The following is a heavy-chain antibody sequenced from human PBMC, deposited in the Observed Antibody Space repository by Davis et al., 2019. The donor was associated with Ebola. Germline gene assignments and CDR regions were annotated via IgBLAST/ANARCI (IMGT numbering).Heavy chain of an antibody. D-gene: IGHD6-6*01. CDR3: VRDGSVAARPLYFQY. J-gene: IGHJ1*01. V-gene: IGHV3-23*01. CDR2: ISGRGEVT. Sequence: GESLKISCVASGFFFTSYAMTWVRQSPGKGLEWVASISGRGEVTYYADSVKGRFTISRDTSKNSVYLQLTRLRAGDTAVYYCVRDGSVAARPLYFQYWGQGTLVTVSS. CDR1: GFFFTSYA.